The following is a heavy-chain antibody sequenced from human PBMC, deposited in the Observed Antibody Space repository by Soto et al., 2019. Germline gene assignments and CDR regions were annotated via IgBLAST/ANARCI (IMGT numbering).Heavy chain of an antibody. CDR2: IYYSGST. J-gene: IGHJ6*02. D-gene: IGHD2-8*01. Sequence: SETLSLTCTVSGGSISSYYWSWIRQPPGKGLEWIGYIYYSGSTNYNPSLKSRVTISVDTSKNQFSLKLSSVTAADTAVYYCARVTDSAYCTNGVCYTSGKRYYYYYYGMDVWGQGTTVTVSS. CDR3: ARVTDSAYCTNGVCYTSGKRYYYYYYGMDV. V-gene: IGHV4-59*01. CDR1: GGSISSYY.